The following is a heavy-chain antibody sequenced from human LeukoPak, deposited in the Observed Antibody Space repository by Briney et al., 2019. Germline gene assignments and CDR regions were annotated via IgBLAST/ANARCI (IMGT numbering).Heavy chain of an antibody. CDR2: IYYSGTT. D-gene: IGHD3-22*01. V-gene: IGHV4-59*11. CDR3: ARDYYDSRGEAFDI. Sequence: SETLSLTCTVSGGSIGSHCWSWIRQPPGEGLEWIGYIYYSGTTSYNPSLKSRVTISVDTSKNQFSLKLSSVTAADTAVYYCARDYYDSRGEAFDIWGPGTMVTVSS. J-gene: IGHJ3*02. CDR1: GGSIGSHC.